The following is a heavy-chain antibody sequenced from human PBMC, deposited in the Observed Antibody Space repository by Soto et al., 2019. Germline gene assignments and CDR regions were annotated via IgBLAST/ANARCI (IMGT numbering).Heavy chain of an antibody. Sequence: ASVKVSCKASGYNFTSYYMHWVRQAPGQGLEWMGIINPSGGSTSYAQKFQGRVTMTRDTSTSTVYMELSSLRSEDTAVYYCASRDNYYDSSGLYYFDYWGQGTLVTVSS. CDR3: ASRDNYYDSSGLYYFDY. V-gene: IGHV1-46*01. J-gene: IGHJ4*02. D-gene: IGHD3-22*01. CDR2: INPSGGST. CDR1: GYNFTSYY.